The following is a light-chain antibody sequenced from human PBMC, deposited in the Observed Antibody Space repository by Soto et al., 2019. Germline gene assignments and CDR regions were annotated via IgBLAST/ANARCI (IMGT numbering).Light chain of an antibody. CDR1: QSVSSSY. CDR2: GAS. CDR3: QQYGSSPWT. J-gene: IGKJ1*01. V-gene: IGKV3-20*01. Sequence: EIVLTQSPGTLSLSPGERATLFCRASQSVSSSYLAWYQQKPGQAPRLLIYGASSRATGIPDRFSGSGSGTDFTLTISRLEPEDTAVYYCQQYGSSPWTFGQGTKVEIK.